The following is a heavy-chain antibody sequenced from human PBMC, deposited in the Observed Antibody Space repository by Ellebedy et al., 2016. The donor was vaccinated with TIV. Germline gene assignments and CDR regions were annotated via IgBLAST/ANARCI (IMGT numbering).Heavy chain of an antibody. V-gene: IGHV3-33*01. D-gene: IGHD2-15*01. CDR1: GFTFSSYG. J-gene: IGHJ5*02. CDR2: IWYDGSNK. Sequence: GGSLRLSXAASGFTFSSYGMHWVRQAPGKGLEWVAVIWYDGSNKYYADSVKGRFTISRDNSKNTLYLQMNSLRAEDTAVYYCARGWKCSGGSCYRGWFDPWGQGTLVTVSS. CDR3: ARGWKCSGGSCYRGWFDP.